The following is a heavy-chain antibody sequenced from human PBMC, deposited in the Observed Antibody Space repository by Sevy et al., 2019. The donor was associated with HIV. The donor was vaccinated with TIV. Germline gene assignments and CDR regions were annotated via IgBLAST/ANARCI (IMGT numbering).Heavy chain of an antibody. D-gene: IGHD3-22*01. CDR3: AKTRYHYHISGFFGGTFVPDY. J-gene: IGHJ4*01. CDR2: ISFDGSDK. CDR1: GFTFSNYG. Sequence: GGSLRLSCAASGFTFSNYGIHWVRQAPGKGLEWLAFISFDGSDKYYADSVKGRFTISREDSKNTVYLHLNSLRVEETAVYYCAKTRYHYHISGFFGGTFVPDYWGHGTLVTVSS. V-gene: IGHV3-30*18.